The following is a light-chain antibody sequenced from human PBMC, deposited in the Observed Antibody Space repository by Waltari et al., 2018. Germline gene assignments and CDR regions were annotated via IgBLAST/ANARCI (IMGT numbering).Light chain of an antibody. J-gene: IGLJ3*02. CDR1: SSNIGANV. CDR2: RSD. Sequence: QSVLTQPPSASGTPGQRVTISCSGSSSNIGANVVHWYQQLPGQAPTLLINRSDQRNSGVPDRFPGSKPGTIASLAISGLQSADEGDYYGAAWDDSLHGHWGFGGGTKVTVL. CDR3: AAWDDSLHGHWG. V-gene: IGLV1-44*01.